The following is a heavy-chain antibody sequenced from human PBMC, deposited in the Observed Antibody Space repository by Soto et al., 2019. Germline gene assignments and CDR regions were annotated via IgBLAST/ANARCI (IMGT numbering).Heavy chain of an antibody. D-gene: IGHD1-26*01. Sequence: SETLSLTCTVSGGSISSSSYYWGWIRQPPGKGLEWIGSIYYSGSTYYNPSLKSRVTISVDTSKNQFSLKLSSVTAADTAVYYCARDGGISDYSGSYYYWGQGTLVTVSS. V-gene: IGHV4-39*07. CDR3: ARDGGISDYSGSYYY. J-gene: IGHJ4*02. CDR2: IYYSGST. CDR1: GGSISSSSYY.